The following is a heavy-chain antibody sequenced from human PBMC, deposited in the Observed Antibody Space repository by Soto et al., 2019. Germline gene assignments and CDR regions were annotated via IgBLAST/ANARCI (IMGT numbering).Heavy chain of an antibody. J-gene: IGHJ6*02. CDR2: ISGSGGST. CDR1: GFTFSSYA. D-gene: IGHD2-2*01. CDR3: AKTQLGTYYYYGMDV. V-gene: IGHV3-23*01. Sequence: GGSLRLSCAASGFTFSSYAMSWVRQAPGKGLEWVSAISGSGGSTYYADSVKGRFTISRDNSKNTLYLQMNSLRAEDTAVYYCAKTQLGTYYYYGMDVWGQGTTVTVSS.